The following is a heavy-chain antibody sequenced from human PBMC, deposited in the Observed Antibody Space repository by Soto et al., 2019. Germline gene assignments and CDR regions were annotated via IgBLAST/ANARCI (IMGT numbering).Heavy chain of an antibody. CDR3: ARRHGDYHYYYAKDV. J-gene: IGHJ6*02. CDR1: GFTFGSYA. V-gene: IGHV3-30*04. CDR2: ISYDGTNK. Sequence: QVQMVESGGGVVQPGRSLRLSCAASGFTFGSYAMHWVRQAPGKGLEWVAVISYDGTNKYYADSVKGRFTISRDNSKNTLYLQMNSLRAEDTAIYYCARRHGDYHYYYAKDVWGQGTTVTASS. D-gene: IGHD4-17*01.